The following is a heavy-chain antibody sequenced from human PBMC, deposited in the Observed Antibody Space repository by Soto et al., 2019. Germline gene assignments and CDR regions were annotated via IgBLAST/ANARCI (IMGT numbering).Heavy chain of an antibody. J-gene: IGHJ1*01. CDR2: TSYDGSNK. CDR1: GFTFRSYV. CDR3: ARWGTTGGLDV. Sequence: ESGGGVVQPGTSMRVSCVGSGFTFRSYVIHWVHQAPGKGLEWVALTSYDGSNKYYGDSVRGRFTISRDNSRNTVDLQMDSLRVEDTALYYCARWGTTGGLDVWGQGTLVSVSS. D-gene: IGHD3-16*01. V-gene: IGHV3-30*19.